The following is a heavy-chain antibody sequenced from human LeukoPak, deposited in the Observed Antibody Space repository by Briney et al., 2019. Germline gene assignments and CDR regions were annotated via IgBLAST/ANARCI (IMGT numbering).Heavy chain of an antibody. CDR2: INPNSGGT. CDR1: GYTFTGYY. Sequence: ASVKVSCKASGYTFTGYYMHWVRQAPGQGLEWMGWINPNSGGTNYAQKFQGRVTMTRDTSISTAYMELSRLRSDDTAVCYCARDYYDSSGYYYDDYWGQGTLVTVSS. J-gene: IGHJ4*02. D-gene: IGHD3-22*01. CDR3: ARDYYDSSGYYYDDY. V-gene: IGHV1-2*02.